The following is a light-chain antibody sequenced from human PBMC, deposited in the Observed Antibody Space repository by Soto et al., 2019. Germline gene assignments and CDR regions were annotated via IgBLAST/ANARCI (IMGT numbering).Light chain of an antibody. V-gene: IGKV1-5*01. CDR1: QSISSW. J-gene: IGKJ1*01. CDR3: QQYNSYSQT. CDR2: DAS. Sequence: DIQMTQSPSTLSASVGDRVTITCRASQSISSWLAWYQQKPGKAPKLLIYDASSLESGVPSRFSGSGSGTEFTLTISSLQPDDFATYYCQQYNSYSQTFGQGIKVEIK.